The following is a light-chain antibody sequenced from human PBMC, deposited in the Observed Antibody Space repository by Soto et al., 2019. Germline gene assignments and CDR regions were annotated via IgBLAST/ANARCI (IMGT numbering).Light chain of an antibody. Sequence: EIVLTQSPGTLSLSPGERATLSCRASQSVSNNYLAWYQQKPGPSPRLLIYGASTRATGVPARFSGSGSGTEFTLTISSLQSEDFAVYYCQQYINLWTFGQGTKVDIK. CDR2: GAS. J-gene: IGKJ1*01. CDR1: QSVSNN. CDR3: QQYINLWT. V-gene: IGKV3-15*01.